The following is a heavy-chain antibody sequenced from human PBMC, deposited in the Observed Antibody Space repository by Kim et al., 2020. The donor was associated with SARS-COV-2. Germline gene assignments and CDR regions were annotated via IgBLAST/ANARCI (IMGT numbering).Heavy chain of an antibody. D-gene: IGHD1-1*01. CDR3: SRHLRNNGINDAFDI. Sequence: SETLSLTCTVSSGSINSYYWSWIRQPPGKALEWVGYIYYSGRTRYNTSLESRVTISVDTSKNQFALKLSSVTAADTAGYYCSRHLRNNGINDAFDIWCQG. CDR1: SGSINSYY. V-gene: IGHV4-59*08. J-gene: IGHJ3*02. CDR2: IYYSGRT.